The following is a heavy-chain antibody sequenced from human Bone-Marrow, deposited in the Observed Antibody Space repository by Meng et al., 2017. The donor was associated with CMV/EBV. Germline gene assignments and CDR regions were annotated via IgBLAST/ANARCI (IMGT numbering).Heavy chain of an antibody. V-gene: IGHV1-46*01. CDR1: GYTFTSYY. Sequence: ASVKVSCKASGYTFTSYYMHWVRQAPGQGLEWMGIINPSGGSTSYAQKFQGRVTMTTDTSTSTAYMELRSLRSDDTAVYYCARGYCSSTSCPPYYFDYWGQGTLVTVSS. J-gene: IGHJ4*02. D-gene: IGHD2-2*01. CDR3: ARGYCSSTSCPPYYFDY. CDR2: INPSGGST.